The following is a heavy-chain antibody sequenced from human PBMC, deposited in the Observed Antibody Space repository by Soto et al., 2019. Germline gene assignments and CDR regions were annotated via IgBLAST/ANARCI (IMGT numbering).Heavy chain of an antibody. Sequence: QVQLQQWGAGLLKPSETLSLTCAVYGGSFSGYYWSWIRQPPGKGLEWIGEINHSGSTNYNPSLKSLVTISVDTSKNQFSLKLSSVTAADTAVYYCARGTSTGTTVGPTYYWGQGTLVTVSS. CDR3: ARGTSTGTTVGPTYY. CDR1: GGSFSGYY. CDR2: INHSGST. D-gene: IGHD1-7*01. J-gene: IGHJ4*02. V-gene: IGHV4-34*01.